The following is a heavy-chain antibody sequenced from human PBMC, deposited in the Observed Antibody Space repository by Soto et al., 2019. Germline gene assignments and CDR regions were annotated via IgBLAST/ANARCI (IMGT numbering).Heavy chain of an antibody. CDR3: AKAVGYCSSSSCRDYYYYYGMDV. V-gene: IGHV3-30*18. CDR1: GFTFSSYG. Sequence: GGSLRLSCAASGFTFSSYGMHWVRQAPGKGLEWVAVISYDGSNKYYGDPVKGRFTISRDNSKNTLYLQMNSLRAEDTAVYYCAKAVGYCSSSSCRDYYYYYGMDVWGQGTTVTVSS. CDR2: ISYDGSNK. D-gene: IGHD2-2*01. J-gene: IGHJ6*02.